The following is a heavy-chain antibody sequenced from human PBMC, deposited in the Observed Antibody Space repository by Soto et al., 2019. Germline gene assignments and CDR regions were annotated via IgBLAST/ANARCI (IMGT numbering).Heavy chain of an antibody. Sequence: EVQLVESGGGLVQPGGSLRLSCAASGFTFSSYWMSWVRQAPGKGLEWVANIKQDGSEKYYVDSVKGRFTISRDNAKNSLYLQMNSLRAEDTAVYYCASFIGPPWFGELFVPGRQHYYGMDVWGQGTTVTVSS. V-gene: IGHV3-7*01. CDR2: IKQDGSEK. J-gene: IGHJ6*02. D-gene: IGHD3-10*01. CDR1: GFTFSSYW. CDR3: ASFIGPPWFGELFVPGRQHYYGMDV.